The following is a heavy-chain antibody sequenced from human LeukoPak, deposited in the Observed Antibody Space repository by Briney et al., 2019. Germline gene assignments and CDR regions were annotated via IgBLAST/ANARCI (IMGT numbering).Heavy chain of an antibody. CDR2: MKSNNGHT. V-gene: IGHV1-8*01. J-gene: IGHJ4*02. CDR3: ARGPPNWGMVGY. Sequence: ASVKVSCKASGYTFTSFDFNWVRQTTGQGLEWMGWMKSNNGHTGYAQKFQGRVTMTRDTSISTAYMELSSLTFEDTAVYYCARGPPNWGMVGYWGQGTLVTVSS. D-gene: IGHD7-27*01. CDR1: GYTFTSFD.